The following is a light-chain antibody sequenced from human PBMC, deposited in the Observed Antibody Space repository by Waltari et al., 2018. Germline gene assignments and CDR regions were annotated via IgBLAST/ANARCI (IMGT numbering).Light chain of an antibody. J-gene: IGKJ2*01. CDR1: QSVLTSSNNKNY. Sequence: DTVMTQSPDSLTVSLGERATINCKSSQSVLTSSNNKNYLAWYQQKPGQPPKALIYWASARESGVPDRFSGSGSGTDFTLTISSLQAEDVAVYYCQQYYSTPYSFGQGTKLEIK. CDR3: QQYYSTPYS. CDR2: WAS. V-gene: IGKV4-1*01.